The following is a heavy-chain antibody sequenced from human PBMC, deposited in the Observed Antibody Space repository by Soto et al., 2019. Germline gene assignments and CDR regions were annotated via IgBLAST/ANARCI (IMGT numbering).Heavy chain of an antibody. CDR1: GGTFSSYA. CDR2: IISIFGTA. J-gene: IGHJ4*02. D-gene: IGHD3-10*01. V-gene: IGHV1-69*01. Sequence: QVQLVQSGAEVKKPGSSVKVSCKASGGTFSSYAISWVRQAPGQGLEWMGGIISIFGTANYAQKFQGRVTITAHESTSLAYGEPSSLSSENTAVYYCAGYGSGRRRNAFHYWVQGTLVTVSS. CDR3: AGYGSGRRRNAFHY.